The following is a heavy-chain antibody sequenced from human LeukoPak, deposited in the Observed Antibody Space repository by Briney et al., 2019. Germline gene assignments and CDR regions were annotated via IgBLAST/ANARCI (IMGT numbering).Heavy chain of an antibody. Sequence: KPGGSLRLSCAASGFTFSSYSMNWVRQAPGKGLEWVSSISSGSTYIYYADSVKGRFTISRDNGKNSLYLQMNSLRVEDTALYYCASGYSYGYDYFDYWGQGTLVTVSS. CDR2: ISSGSTYI. D-gene: IGHD5-18*01. J-gene: IGHJ4*02. V-gene: IGHV3-21*01. CDR1: GFTFSSYS. CDR3: ASGYSYGYDYFDY.